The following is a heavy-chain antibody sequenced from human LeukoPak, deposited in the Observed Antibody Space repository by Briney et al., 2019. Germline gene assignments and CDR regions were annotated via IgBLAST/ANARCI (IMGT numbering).Heavy chain of an antibody. CDR1: GYTFTGYY. V-gene: IGHV1-2*06. D-gene: IGHD3-10*01. J-gene: IGHJ3*02. Sequence: GASVKVSCKASGYTFTGYYMHWVRQAPGQGLEWMGRINPNSGGTNYAQKFQGRVTMTRDTSISTAHMELSRLRSDDTAVYYCARELPGGADAFDIWGQGTMVTVSS. CDR3: ARELPGGADAFDI. CDR2: INPNSGGT.